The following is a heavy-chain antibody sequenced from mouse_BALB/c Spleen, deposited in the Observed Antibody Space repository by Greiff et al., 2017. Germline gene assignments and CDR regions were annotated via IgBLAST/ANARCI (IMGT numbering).Heavy chain of an antibody. J-gene: IGHJ2*01. V-gene: IGHV1-5*01. Sequence: VQLQQSGPVLARPGASVKMSCKASGYTFTSYWMHWVKQRPGQGLEWIGAIYPGNSDTSYNQKFKGKAKLTAVTSTSTAYMELSSLTNEDSAVYYCTRSGGNYGFSYYFDYWGQGTTLTVSS. D-gene: IGHD2-1*01. CDR3: TRSGGNYGFSYYFDY. CDR2: IYPGNSDT. CDR1: GYTFTSYW.